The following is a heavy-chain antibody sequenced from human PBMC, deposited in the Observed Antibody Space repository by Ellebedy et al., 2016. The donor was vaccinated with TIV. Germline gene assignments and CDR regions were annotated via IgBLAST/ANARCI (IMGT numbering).Heavy chain of an antibody. V-gene: IGHV4-39*07. Sequence: MPGGSLRLSCSVSGGSIDRNLSYWGWIRQPPGKGLEWIGTIYYTGSTYYNPSLQSRVTISMDTSNNQFSLRLTSVTASDTAVYYCARERQSYDFWGQGTLVTVSS. CDR3: ARERQSYDF. J-gene: IGHJ4*02. CDR2: IYYTGST. CDR1: GGSIDRNLSY.